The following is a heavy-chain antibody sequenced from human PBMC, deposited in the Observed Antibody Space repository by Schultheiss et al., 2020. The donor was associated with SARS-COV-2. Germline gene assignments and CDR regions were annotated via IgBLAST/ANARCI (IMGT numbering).Heavy chain of an antibody. J-gene: IGHJ4*02. Sequence: GGSLRLSCAASGFTFDDYGMSWVRQAPGKGLEWVSGINWNGGSTYYADSVKGRFTISRDNSKNTLYLQMNSLRAEDTAVYYCAKEKGADGYNFGAFDYWGQGTLVTVSS. D-gene: IGHD5-24*01. CDR3: AKEKGADGYNFGAFDY. CDR2: INWNGGST. V-gene: IGHV3-20*04. CDR1: GFTFDDYG.